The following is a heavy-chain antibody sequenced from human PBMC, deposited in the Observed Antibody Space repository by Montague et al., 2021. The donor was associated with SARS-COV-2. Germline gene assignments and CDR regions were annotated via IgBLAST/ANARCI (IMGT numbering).Heavy chain of an antibody. D-gene: IGHD5-18*01. Sequence: TLSITCTVSGGSISDGGYSWTWIRQPPGKGLEWIGYVYYSGSTFYNPSLKSRITISVDTSKNQFSLKLSSVTAADTAVYYCAREGGRIQPWLRGDDAFNIWGQGTLVTVSS. CDR3: AREGGRIQPWLRGDDAFNI. J-gene: IGHJ3*02. CDR1: GGSISDGGYS. CDR2: VYYSGST. V-gene: IGHV4-31*03.